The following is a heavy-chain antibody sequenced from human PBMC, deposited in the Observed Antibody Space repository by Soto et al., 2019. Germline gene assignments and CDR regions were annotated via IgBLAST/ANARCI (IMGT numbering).Heavy chain of an antibody. Sequence: SETLSLTFTVSGGSISSGGYYWSWIRQHPGKGLEWIGYIYYSGSTYYNPSLKSRVTISVDTSKNQFSLKLSSVTAADTAVYYCARDREISRVFDPWGQGTLVTVSS. CDR3: ARDREISRVFDP. V-gene: IGHV4-31*03. CDR1: GGSISSGGYY. J-gene: IGHJ5*02. D-gene: IGHD3-3*01. CDR2: IYYSGST.